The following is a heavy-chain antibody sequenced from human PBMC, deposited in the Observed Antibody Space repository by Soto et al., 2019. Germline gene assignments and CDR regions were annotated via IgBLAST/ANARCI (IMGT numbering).Heavy chain of an antibody. Sequence: GASVEVSCKASGYTFTSYDINWVRQATGQGLEWMGWMNPNSGNTGYAQKFQGRVTMTRNTSISTAHMELSSLRSEDTAVYYCARGSSSWYYYYGMDVWGQGTTVTVSS. CDR3: ARGSSSWYYYYGMDV. CDR2: MNPNSGNT. CDR1: GYTFTSYD. D-gene: IGHD6-13*01. J-gene: IGHJ6*02. V-gene: IGHV1-8*01.